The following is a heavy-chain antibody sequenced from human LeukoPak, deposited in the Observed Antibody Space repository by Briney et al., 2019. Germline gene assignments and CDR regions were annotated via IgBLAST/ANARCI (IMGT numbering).Heavy chain of an antibody. Sequence: PGGSLRLSCAASGFTFGSYEMNWVRQAPGKGLEWLSYISSSGSTIYYADSVKGRFTISRDNAKSSLYLQMNTLRAEDTAVYYCARAGHVITMIVVLDAFDIWGQGTMVTVSS. CDR2: ISSSGSTI. CDR3: ARAGHVITMIVVLDAFDI. V-gene: IGHV3-48*03. D-gene: IGHD3-22*01. CDR1: GFTFGSYE. J-gene: IGHJ3*02.